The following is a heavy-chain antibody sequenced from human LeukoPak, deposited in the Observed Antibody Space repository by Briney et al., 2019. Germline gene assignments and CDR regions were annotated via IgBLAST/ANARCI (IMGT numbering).Heavy chain of an antibody. Sequence: GGSLRLSCAASGFSFSSYGMNWVRQAPGKGLEWVSVINDRGNDKLYADSVKGRFTISGDNSKNTLYVQMNSLRAEDTAVYYCAKEISISGAFDIWGQGTMVTVSS. V-gene: IGHV3-23*01. CDR2: INDRGNDK. J-gene: IGHJ3*02. CDR3: AKEISISGAFDI. D-gene: IGHD2-2*01. CDR1: GFSFSSYG.